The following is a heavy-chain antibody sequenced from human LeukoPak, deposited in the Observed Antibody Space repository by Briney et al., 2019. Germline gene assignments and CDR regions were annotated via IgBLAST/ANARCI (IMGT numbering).Heavy chain of an antibody. V-gene: IGHV3-30*07. Sequence: GGPLRLSCAACRFTFCSSAIHWVRQAPGKGLVWVAAISYDGGNKYYGDSVKGRFTISRDNSKNTLYLQMNSLRAEDTAVYYCARAPKNAHFDYWGQGTLVTVSS. CDR2: ISYDGGNK. CDR3: ARAPKNAHFDY. CDR1: RFTFCSSA. D-gene: IGHD2/OR15-2a*01. J-gene: IGHJ4*02.